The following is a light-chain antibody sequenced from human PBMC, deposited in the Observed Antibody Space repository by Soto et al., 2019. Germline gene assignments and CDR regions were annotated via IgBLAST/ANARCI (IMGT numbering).Light chain of an antibody. V-gene: IGKV3-11*01. CDR2: DAS. J-gene: IGKJ3*01. CDR1: QSVGNY. Sequence: EFVLTQSPAILSLSPGEGATLSCRASQSVGNYLAWYQQKPGQAPRLLIYDASNSATGIPARFSGSGYGTYFTLTLSSLEDEDFAVYCFHQRRYWVFGFGPGTKVDMK. CDR3: HQRRYWVFG.